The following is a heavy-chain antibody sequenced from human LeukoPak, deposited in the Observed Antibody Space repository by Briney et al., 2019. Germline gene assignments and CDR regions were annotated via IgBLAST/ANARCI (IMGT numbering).Heavy chain of an antibody. CDR1: GFTFSSYA. CDR3: AKYYSDISGYYYTLDY. Sequence: PGGSLRLSCAASGFTFSSYAMSWVRQAPGKGLECVSTISGSGGRTYYADFVKGRFTISRDNSKNTLYLQMNSLRAEDTAVYYCAKYYSDISGYYYTLDYWGQGTLVTVSS. J-gene: IGHJ4*02. CDR2: ISGSGGRT. V-gene: IGHV3-23*01. D-gene: IGHD3-22*01.